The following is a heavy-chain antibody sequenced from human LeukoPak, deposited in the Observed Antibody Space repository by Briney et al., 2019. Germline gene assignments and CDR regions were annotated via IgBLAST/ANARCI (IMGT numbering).Heavy chain of an antibody. J-gene: IGHJ4*02. CDR2: ISSSTNTI. CDR3: ARELNGYGYYFFDY. CDR1: GFTFSNYA. V-gene: IGHV3-48*04. Sequence: PGGSLRLSCAASGFTFSNYAMSWVRQAPGKGLEWLSYISSSTNTIYYADSVKGRFTISRDNAKNSLYLQMNGLGAEDTAVYYCARELNGYGYYFFDYWGPGTLVTVSS. D-gene: IGHD3-16*01.